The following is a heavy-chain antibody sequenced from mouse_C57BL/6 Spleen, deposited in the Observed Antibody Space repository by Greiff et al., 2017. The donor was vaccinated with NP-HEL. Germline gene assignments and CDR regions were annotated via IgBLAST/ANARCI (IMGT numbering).Heavy chain of an antibody. CDR3: ARRGKSKNAMDY. CDR1: GYAFTNYL. J-gene: IGHJ4*01. V-gene: IGHV1-54*01. CDR2: INPGSGGT. D-gene: IGHD1-3*01. Sequence: VQLQQSGAELVRPGTSVKVSCKASGYAFTNYLIEWVKQRPGQGLEWIGVINPGSGGTNYNEKFKGKATLTADKSSSTAYMQLSSLTSEDSAVYFCARRGKSKNAMDYWGQGTSVTVSS.